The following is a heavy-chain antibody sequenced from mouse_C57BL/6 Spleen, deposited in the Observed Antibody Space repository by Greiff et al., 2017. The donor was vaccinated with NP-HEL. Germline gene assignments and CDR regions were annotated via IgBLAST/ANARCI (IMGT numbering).Heavy chain of an antibody. J-gene: IGHJ3*01. Sequence: EVQLQQSGPELVKPGTSVKISCKASGYTFTDYNMDWVKQSPGKSLEWIGDINPNNGGTIYNQKFKGKATLTVDKSSSTAYMELRSLTSEDTAVYYCARKRNYGGWFAYWGQGTLVTVSA. CDR3: ARKRNYGGWFAY. CDR2: INPNNGGT. D-gene: IGHD2-1*01. CDR1: GYTFTDYN. V-gene: IGHV1-18*01.